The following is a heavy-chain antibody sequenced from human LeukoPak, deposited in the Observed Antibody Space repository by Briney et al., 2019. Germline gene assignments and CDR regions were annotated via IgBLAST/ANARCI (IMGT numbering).Heavy chain of an antibody. Sequence: GGSLRLSCAASGFTFSSYAMSWFRQPPGKWLEWVSAFRGSGGSTYYADSVKGRFTLSRDNSKNTLYLQLNSLRAEDTVGYYCAKPKQQLVSQTYFDYWGQGTLVTVSS. V-gene: IGHV3-23*01. D-gene: IGHD6-13*01. CDR1: GFTFSSYA. CDR3: AKPKQQLVSQTYFDY. J-gene: IGHJ4*02. CDR2: FRGSGGST.